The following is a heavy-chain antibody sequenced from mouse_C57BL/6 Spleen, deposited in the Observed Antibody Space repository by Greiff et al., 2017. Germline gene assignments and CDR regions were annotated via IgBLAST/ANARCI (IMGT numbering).Heavy chain of an antibody. CDR2: IDPEDGDT. Sequence: EVQLQQSGAELVRPGASVKLSCTASGFNIKDYYMHWVKQRPEQGLEWIGRIDPEDGDTEYAPKFQGKATMTADTSSNTAYLQLSSLTSEDTAVYYCTCYDGSSWFAYWGQGTLVTVSA. CDR1: GFNIKDYY. CDR3: TCYDGSSWFAY. J-gene: IGHJ3*01. V-gene: IGHV14-1*01. D-gene: IGHD1-1*01.